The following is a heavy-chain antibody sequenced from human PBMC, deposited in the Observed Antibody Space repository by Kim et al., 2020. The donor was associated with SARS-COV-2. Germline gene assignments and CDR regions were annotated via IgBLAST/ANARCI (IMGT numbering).Heavy chain of an antibody. CDR1: GFTFSNYG. CDR3: ASDRSTSSLDW. Sequence: GGSLRLSCAASGFTFSNYGMHWVRQAPGKGLEWVAVIWYDGSNKYYADSVKGRFTISRDNSKNTLYLQMNSLRAEDTAVYYCASDRSTSSLDWWGQGTLVTVSS. CDR2: IWYDGSNK. V-gene: IGHV3-33*01. J-gene: IGHJ1*01. D-gene: IGHD6-6*01.